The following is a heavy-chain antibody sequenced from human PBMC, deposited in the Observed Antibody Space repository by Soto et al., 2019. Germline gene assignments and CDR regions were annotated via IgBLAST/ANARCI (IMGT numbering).Heavy chain of an antibody. Sequence: QVKLVQSGAEVKEPGASVKVSCKASGYTFVSYGISWVRQAPGQGLEWMGWISPYNGNTNYAQKFQGRVTMTTDTSTSTVYIEVRRVRSYYTAVYYCSRDAQVCLVADLDIWGQGTMVAVSS. D-gene: IGHD2-8*02. CDR1: GYTFVSYG. J-gene: IGHJ3*02. CDR3: SRDAQVCLVADLDI. V-gene: IGHV1-18*01. CDR2: ISPYNGNT.